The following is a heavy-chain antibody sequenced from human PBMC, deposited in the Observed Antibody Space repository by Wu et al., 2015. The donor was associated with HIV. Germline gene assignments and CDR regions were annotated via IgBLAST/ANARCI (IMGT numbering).Heavy chain of an antibody. V-gene: IGHV1-69*12. CDR2: IVPIFGSP. J-gene: IGHJ4*01. CDR1: GGNFRSYA. Sequence: QVQLVQSGAEVKKPGSSVRVSCESSGGNFRSYAMTWVRQAPGQGLEWMGGIVPIFGSPTYAQRFQGRVTITADESTSTAYMDLSSLTSDDTAVYYCASDPPLTVVTSGLVHY. CDR3: ASDPPLTVVTSGLVHY. D-gene: IGHD4-23*01.